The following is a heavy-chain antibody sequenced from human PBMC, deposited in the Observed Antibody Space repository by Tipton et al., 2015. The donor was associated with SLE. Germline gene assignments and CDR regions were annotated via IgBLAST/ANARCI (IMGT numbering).Heavy chain of an antibody. CDR2: INSDGSTT. CDR3: ASEYDV. V-gene: IGHV3-74*03. Sequence: SGFTFYDNWMHWVRQAPGKGLVWVSLINSDGSTTTYTDSVKGRFTISRDNSKNTLYLQMNSLRTEDTALYYCASEYDVWGQGTTVTVSS. J-gene: IGHJ6*02. CDR1: GFTFYDNW.